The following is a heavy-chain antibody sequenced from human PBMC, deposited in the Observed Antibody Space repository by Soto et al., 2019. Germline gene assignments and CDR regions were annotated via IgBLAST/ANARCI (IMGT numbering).Heavy chain of an antibody. Sequence: GESLKISCKGSGYSFTSYWIGWVRQMPGKGLEWMGIIYPGDSDTRYSPSFQGQVTISADKSISTAYLQWSSLKASDTAMYYCVRLYCTNGVCKYYYYYYGMDVWGQGTTVTVSS. CDR3: VRLYCTNGVCKYYYYYYGMDV. J-gene: IGHJ6*02. CDR2: IYPGDSDT. D-gene: IGHD2-8*01. CDR1: GYSFTSYW. V-gene: IGHV5-51*01.